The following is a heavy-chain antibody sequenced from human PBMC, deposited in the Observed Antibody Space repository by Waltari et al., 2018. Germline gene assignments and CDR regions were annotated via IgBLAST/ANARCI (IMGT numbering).Heavy chain of an antibody. J-gene: IGHJ4*02. CDR3: ARGSADFVRFWDS. Sequence: EVYLAESGGGLVQPGGSLRLSCVASGFPLRMYSMTWVRQAPGKGLGLVANIKFDGTGEYYVDSVRGRFTISRDNTKNSLYLQMNRLRDDDTAVYYCARGSADFVRFWDSWGQGTLVTVSS. D-gene: IGHD3-10*01. CDR2: IKFDGTGE. CDR1: GFPLRMYS. V-gene: IGHV3-7*03.